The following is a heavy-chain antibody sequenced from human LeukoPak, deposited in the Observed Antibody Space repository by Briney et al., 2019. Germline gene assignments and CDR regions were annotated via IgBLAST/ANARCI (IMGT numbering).Heavy chain of an antibody. CDR1: GGTFSSYA. V-gene: IGHV1-69*13. CDR2: IIPIFGTA. Sequence: ASVKVSCKASGGTFSSYAISWVRQAPGQGLEWMGGIIPIFGTANYAQKFQGRVTITADESTSTAYMELSSLRSEDTAVYYCARERLGIAAAGTGSDYWGQGTLVTVSS. J-gene: IGHJ4*02. CDR3: ARERLGIAAAGTGSDY. D-gene: IGHD6-13*01.